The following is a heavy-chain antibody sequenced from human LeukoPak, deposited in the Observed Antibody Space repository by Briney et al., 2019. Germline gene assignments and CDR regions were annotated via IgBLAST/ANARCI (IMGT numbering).Heavy chain of an antibody. Sequence: SETLSLTCAVYGGSFSGYYWSWIRQPPGKGLEWIGEINHSGSTNYNPSLKSRVTISVDTSKNQFSLKLSSVTAADMAVYYCARLGAARPGWFDPWGQGTLVTVSS. D-gene: IGHD6-6*01. CDR3: ARLGAARPGWFDP. J-gene: IGHJ5*02. CDR1: GGSFSGYY. V-gene: IGHV4-34*01. CDR2: INHSGST.